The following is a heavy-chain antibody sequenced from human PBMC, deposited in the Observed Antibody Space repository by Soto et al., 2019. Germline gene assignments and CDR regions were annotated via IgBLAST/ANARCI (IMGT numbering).Heavy chain of an antibody. CDR1: GFTFSSYW. V-gene: IGHV3-74*01. Sequence: EVQLVESGGDLVQPGGSLRLSCAASGFTFSSYWMHWVRQAPGKELVWVTRIKGDGSSTNSADSLQGRFTISRDNAKSTLYLQINSLRAEDTAVYYCARGKTNVYAFDVWCQGTAVTVSP. CDR2: IKGDGSST. J-gene: IGHJ6*01. CDR3: ARGKTNVYAFDV.